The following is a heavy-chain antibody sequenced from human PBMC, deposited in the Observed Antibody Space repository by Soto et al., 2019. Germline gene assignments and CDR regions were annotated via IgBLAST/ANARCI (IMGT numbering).Heavy chain of an antibody. J-gene: IGHJ4*02. CDR3: ARNRVGISWYADY. CDR2: IYHSGST. D-gene: IGHD6-13*01. V-gene: IGHV4-30-2*01. Sequence: QLQLQESGSGLVKPSETLSLTCSVSGGSISNGGYSWSWIRQPPGKGLEWIGYIYHSGSTHYNPSLKSRVTISVDRSKNQFSLKLTSVTAADTAVYYCARNRVGISWYADYWGRGTRVTVSS. CDR1: GGSISNGGYS.